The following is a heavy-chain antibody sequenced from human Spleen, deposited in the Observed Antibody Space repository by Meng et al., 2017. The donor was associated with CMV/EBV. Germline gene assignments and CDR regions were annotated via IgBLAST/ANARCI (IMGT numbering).Heavy chain of an antibody. D-gene: IGHD5-12*01. V-gene: IGHV3-30*02. J-gene: IGHJ4*02. CDR1: GFTFSSYG. CDR3: AKGGYSGSSLDY. Sequence: SCAASGFTFSSYGMHWVRQAPGKGLEWVAFIRGDGTNKYYVDSVKGRFTISRDNSKNTLYLQMSSLRGDDTAVYYCAKGGYSGSSLDYWGQGALVTVSS. CDR2: IRGDGTNK.